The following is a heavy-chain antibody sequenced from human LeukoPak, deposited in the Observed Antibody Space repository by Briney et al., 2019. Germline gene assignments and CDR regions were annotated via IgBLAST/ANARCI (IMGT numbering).Heavy chain of an antibody. V-gene: IGHV1-69*05. CDR3: ARAKEMATIRSGLSAFDI. Sequence: GASVKVSCKASGGTFSSYAISWVRQAPGQGLEWMGGIIPIFGTANYAQKFQGRVTITTDESTSTAYMELNSLRSEDTAVYYCARAKEMATIRSGLSAFDIWGQGTMVTVSS. CDR2: IIPIFGTA. D-gene: IGHD5-24*01. CDR1: GGTFSSYA. J-gene: IGHJ3*02.